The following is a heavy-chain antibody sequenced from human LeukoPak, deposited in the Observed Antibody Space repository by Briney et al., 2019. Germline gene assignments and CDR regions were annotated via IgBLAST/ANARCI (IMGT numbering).Heavy chain of an antibody. CDR2: ISGSAYST. J-gene: IGHJ4*02. D-gene: IGHD6-19*01. CDR3: AKETVAAPPIDY. V-gene: IGHV3-23*01. CDR1: GLSFNTYA. Sequence: GGSLRLSCVDSGLSFNTYAMHWVRQAPGKGLEWVSAISGSAYSTYYADSVKGRFTISRDNSKNTLYLQMNSLRAEDTAVYYCAKETVAAPPIDYWGQGTLVTVSS.